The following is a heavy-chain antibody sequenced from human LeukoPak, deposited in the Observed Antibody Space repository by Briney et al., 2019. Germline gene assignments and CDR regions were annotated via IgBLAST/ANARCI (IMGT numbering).Heavy chain of an antibody. V-gene: IGHV3-48*01. CDR1: GFIFSDYN. CDR2: ISGGSGTI. J-gene: IGHJ4*02. CDR3: AFSGNYGVY. D-gene: IGHD1-26*01. Sequence: SGGSLRLSCAASGFIFSDYNMNWVRQAPGKGLEWVSYISGGSGTIYYADSVKGRFTISRDNAETSLYLQMNSLRAEDTAVYYCAFSGNYGVYWGQGTLVTVSS.